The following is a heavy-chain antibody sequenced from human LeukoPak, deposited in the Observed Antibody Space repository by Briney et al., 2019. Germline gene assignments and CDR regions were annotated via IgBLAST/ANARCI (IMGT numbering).Heavy chain of an antibody. CDR3: ARDPSIAARPDGDY. CDR2: INPNSGGT. Sequence: ASVKVSCKASGYTFTGYYMHWVRQAPGQGLEWMGWINPNSGGTNYAQKFQGRVTMTRDTSISTAYMELSRLRSDDTAVYYCARDPSIAARPDGDYWGQGTLVTVSS. CDR1: GYTFTGYY. J-gene: IGHJ4*02. V-gene: IGHV1-2*02. D-gene: IGHD6-6*01.